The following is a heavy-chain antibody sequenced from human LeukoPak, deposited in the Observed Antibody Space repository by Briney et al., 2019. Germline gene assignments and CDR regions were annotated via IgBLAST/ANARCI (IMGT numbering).Heavy chain of an antibody. Sequence: GRSLRLSCAASGFTVSSYGMTWVRQAPGKGLEWVSAFSATDGSAQYAESVKGRFTISRDNSENSLYLQMDSLRDEDTAVYHFAKARIAAAGTGAFDVWGQGTMVTVSS. CDR2: FSATDGSA. J-gene: IGHJ3*01. CDR1: GFTVSSYG. V-gene: IGHV3-23*01. CDR3: AKARIAAAGTGAFDV. D-gene: IGHD6-13*01.